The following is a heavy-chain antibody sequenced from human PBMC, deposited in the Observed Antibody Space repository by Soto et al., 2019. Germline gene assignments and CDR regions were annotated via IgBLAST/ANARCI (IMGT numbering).Heavy chain of an antibody. CDR1: GFTFSSYC. Sequence: EVQLLESGGGLVQPGGSLRLSCAASGFTFSSYCMSWVRQAPGKGLEWVSAISGSGGGTYYADSVKGRFTISRDNAKNSLYLQMSRLRAEDKAVYYSAKSLSREPRATAGWFDRWGQGTLVTVCS. CDR3: AKSLSREPRATAGWFDR. D-gene: IGHD5-12*01. CDR2: ISGSGGGT. V-gene: IGHV3-23*01. J-gene: IGHJ5*02.